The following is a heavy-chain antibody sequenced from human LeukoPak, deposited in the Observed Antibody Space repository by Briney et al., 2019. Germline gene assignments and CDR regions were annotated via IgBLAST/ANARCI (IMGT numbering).Heavy chain of an antibody. D-gene: IGHD3-3*01. CDR2: MNPYSGNT. J-gene: IGHJ4*02. CDR3: ARGTHHYDFWSGYYSHDY. V-gene: IGHV1-8*01. Sequence: GASVKVSCKASGYTFTSFDINWVRQATGQGLQWMGWMNPYSGNTGYAQKFQGRVTMTRDTSIGTAYLELSSLTSDDTAVYYCARGTHHYDFWSGYYSHDYWGQGTLVTVSS. CDR1: GYTFTSFD.